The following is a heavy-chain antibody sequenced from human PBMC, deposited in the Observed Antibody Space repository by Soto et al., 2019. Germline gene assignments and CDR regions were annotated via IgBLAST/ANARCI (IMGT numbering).Heavy chain of an antibody. CDR1: GGYFSGYY. Sequence: SATLSLTYAVYGGYFSGYYWSWIRQPPGKGLEWIGEINHSGSTNCNPSLKSRVTISVDTSKNQFSLKLSSVTAADTAVYYCASLAGSYGSGSYYGDDYWGQGTLVTVS. V-gene: IGHV4-34*01. CDR2: INHSGST. J-gene: IGHJ4*02. D-gene: IGHD3-10*01. CDR3: ASLAGSYGSGSYYGDDY.